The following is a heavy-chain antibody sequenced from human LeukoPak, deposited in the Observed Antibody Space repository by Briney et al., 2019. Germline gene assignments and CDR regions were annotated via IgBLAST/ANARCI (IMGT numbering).Heavy chain of an antibody. D-gene: IGHD6-6*01. Sequence: SETLSLTCTVSGGSISSYYWSWIRQPPGKGLEWIGYIYYSGSTNYNPSLKSRVPISVDTSKNQFSLKLSSVTAADTAVYYCARAEAARGIDYWGQGTLVTVSS. CDR2: IYYSGST. J-gene: IGHJ4*02. V-gene: IGHV4-59*01. CDR1: GGSISSYY. CDR3: ARAEAARGIDY.